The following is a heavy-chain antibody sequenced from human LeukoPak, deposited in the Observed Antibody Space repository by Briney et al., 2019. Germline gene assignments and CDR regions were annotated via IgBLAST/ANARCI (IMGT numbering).Heavy chain of an antibody. CDR3: ARGLPYYDFWSGYYMPSYYYYMDV. CDR1: VGSFSGYY. V-gene: IGHV4-34*01. Sequence: PSETLSLTCAVYVGSFSGYYWSWIRQPPGKGLDWIGEINHSGSTNYNPSLKSRVTISVDTSKNQFSLKLVSVTAADTAVYYCARGLPYYDFWSGYYMPSYYYYMDVWGKGTTVTVSS. J-gene: IGHJ6*03. D-gene: IGHD3-3*01. CDR2: INHSGST.